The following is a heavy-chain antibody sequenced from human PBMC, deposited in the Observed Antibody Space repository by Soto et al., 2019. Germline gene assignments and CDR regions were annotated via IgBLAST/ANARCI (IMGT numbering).Heavy chain of an antibody. J-gene: IGHJ4*02. CDR1: GVTFSNYA. CDR2: IYYSGST. CDR3: ARHTPAISISDH. V-gene: IGHV4-39*01. Sequence: GSLRLSCAASGVTFSNYAMSWFRQAPGKGLEWIGSIYYSGSTYYNPSLKSRVTISVDTSKNQFSLKLSSVTAADTAVYYCARHTPAISISDHWGQGTLVTVSS. D-gene: IGHD2-15*01.